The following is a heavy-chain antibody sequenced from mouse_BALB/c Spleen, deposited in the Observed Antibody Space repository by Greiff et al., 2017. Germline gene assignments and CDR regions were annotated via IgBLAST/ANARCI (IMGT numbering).Heavy chain of an antibody. CDR3: GRGDREAWFAY. Sequence: VKLQQSGPDLVKPGASVKISCKASGYTFTDYNMHWVKQSKGKSLEWIGNIYPYNGGTGYNQKFKSRSTLTVDNSSIKAYMELRSLTSEDSAVYSCGRGDREAWFAYWGQGTLVTVSA. CDR1: GYTFTDYN. CDR2: IYPYNGGT. J-gene: IGHJ3*01. V-gene: IGHV1S29*02. D-gene: IGHD3-3*01.